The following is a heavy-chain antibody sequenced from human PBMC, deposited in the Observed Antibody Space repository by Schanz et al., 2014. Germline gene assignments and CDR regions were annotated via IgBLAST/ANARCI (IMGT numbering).Heavy chain of an antibody. J-gene: IGHJ6*02. V-gene: IGHV3-33*01. CDR1: GFIFRSYG. CDR2: IWYDGSNK. CDR3: ARVRRRIATPSTPSFRNYYYYAMDV. D-gene: IGHD6-13*01. Sequence: QVQLVESGVGVVPPGRSLSLSCAASGFIFRSYGLHWVRPPPGTGLAWVAFIWYDGSNKYYADSVKGRFTISRDNSKNTLYLQMNSLRAEDTSVYFCARVRRRIATPSTPSFRNYYYYAMDVWGQGTTXTVSS.